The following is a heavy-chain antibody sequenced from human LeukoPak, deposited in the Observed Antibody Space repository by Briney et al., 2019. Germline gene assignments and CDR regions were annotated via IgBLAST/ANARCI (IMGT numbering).Heavy chain of an antibody. CDR3: AGGLLWFGELSPNFDY. D-gene: IGHD3-10*01. CDR1: GGSISSYY. V-gene: IGHV4-4*09. J-gene: IGHJ4*02. Sequence: SETLCLTCTVSGGSISSYYWSWIRQPPGKGLEWIGYIYTSGSTNYNPSLKSRVTISVDTSKNQFSLKLSSVTAADTAVYYCAGGLLWFGELSPNFDYWGQGTLVTVSS. CDR2: IYTSGST.